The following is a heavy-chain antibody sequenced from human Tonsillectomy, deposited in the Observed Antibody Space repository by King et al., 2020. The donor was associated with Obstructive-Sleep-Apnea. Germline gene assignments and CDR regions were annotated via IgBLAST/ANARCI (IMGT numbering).Heavy chain of an antibody. V-gene: IGHV3-74*01. Sequence: VQLVESGGGLVQPGGSLRISCAVSGLTFRDTWMHWVRPAPGKGLVWVSRINADGSSIWYADSVKGRFTISRDNAKNTVFLQMNSLRDDDTAVYYCGKESYGSGNRYIDYWGQGTLVTVSS. CDR3: GKESYGSGNRYIDY. CDR1: GLTFRDTW. D-gene: IGHD3-10*01. J-gene: IGHJ4*02. CDR2: INADGSSI.